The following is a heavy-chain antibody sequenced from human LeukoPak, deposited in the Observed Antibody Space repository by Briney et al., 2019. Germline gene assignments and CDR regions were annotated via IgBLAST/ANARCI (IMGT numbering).Heavy chain of an antibody. V-gene: IGHV3-15*01. D-gene: IGHD1-26*01. CDR1: GFTFSSYS. CDR3: TARGGSFSIFDY. Sequence: GGSLRLSCAASGFTFSSYSMNWVRQAPRKGLEWVGLIKSKTDGGTTDYAAPVKGRFTISRDDSKNTLYLQMNSLKTEDTAVYYCTARGGSFSIFDYWGQGTLVTVSS. CDR2: IKSKTDGGTT. J-gene: IGHJ4*02.